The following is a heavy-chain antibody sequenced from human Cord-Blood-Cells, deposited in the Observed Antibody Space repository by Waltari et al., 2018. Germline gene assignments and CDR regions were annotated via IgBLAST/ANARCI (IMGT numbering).Heavy chain of an antibody. CDR1: GGSFSGSY. CDR2: INHSGST. V-gene: IGHV4-34*01. CDR3: ARLWGGSSWYGYFQH. D-gene: IGHD6-13*01. Sequence: QVQLQQWGAGLLKPSATLSLTCAVYGGSFSGSYWSWIRQPPGKGLEWIGEINHSGSTNYNPSLKSRVTISVDTSKNQFSLKLSSVTAADTAVYYCARLWGGSSWYGYFQHWGQGTLVTVSS. J-gene: IGHJ1*01.